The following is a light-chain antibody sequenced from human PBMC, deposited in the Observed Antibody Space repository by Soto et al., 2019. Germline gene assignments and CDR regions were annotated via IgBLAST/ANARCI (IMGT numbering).Light chain of an antibody. CDR3: QQLHDYPIT. CDR1: QGIDSS. Sequence: ILLTQSPSSLSASVGDRVTITCRASQGIDSSFAGYQQKPGKAPKLLIYPASSLQSGVPSRFSGSGYGTDFTLTISSLQPDDFATYYCQQLHDYPITVGQGTRLEI. J-gene: IGKJ5*01. V-gene: IGKV1-9*01. CDR2: PAS.